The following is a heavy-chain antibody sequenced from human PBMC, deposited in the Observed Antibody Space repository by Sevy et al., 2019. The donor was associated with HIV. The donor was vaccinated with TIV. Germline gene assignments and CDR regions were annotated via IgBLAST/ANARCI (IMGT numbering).Heavy chain of an antibody. CDR1: GFTFSGYA. CDR2: ISYDGSNK. V-gene: IGHV3-30-3*01. Sequence: GGSLRLSCAASGFTFSGYAMHWVRQAPGKGLEWVAVISYDGSNKYYADSVKGRFTISRDNSKNTLYLQMNSLRAEDTAVYYCARVGGQWLLYPPSFDYWGRGTLVTVSS. CDR3: ARVGGQWLLYPPSFDY. D-gene: IGHD3-3*01. J-gene: IGHJ4*02.